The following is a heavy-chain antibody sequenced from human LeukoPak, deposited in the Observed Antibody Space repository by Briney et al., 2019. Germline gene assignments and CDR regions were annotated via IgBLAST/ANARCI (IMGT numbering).Heavy chain of an antibody. CDR1: GFIFSSYG. J-gene: IGHJ4*02. V-gene: IGHV3-33*01. Sequence: PGRSLTLSCAASGFIFSSYGIHWVRQAPGKGLEWVAVIWYDGSNKYFADSVKGRFTISRDNSKNTLYLQMNSLRAEDTAVYYCAREQWPYYFDYWGQGTLVTVSS. CDR3: AREQWPYYFDY. D-gene: IGHD6-19*01. CDR2: IWYDGSNK.